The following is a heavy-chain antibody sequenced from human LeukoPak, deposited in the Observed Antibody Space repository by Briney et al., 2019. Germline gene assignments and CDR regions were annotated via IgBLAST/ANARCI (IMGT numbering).Heavy chain of an antibody. Sequence: SETLSLTCTVSGGSISSYYWSWIRQPPGKGLEWIGYIYYSGSTNYNPSLTSRVTISVDTSKNQFSLKLSSVTAADTAVYYCARGPPDCSSTSCYAFDAFDIWGQGTMVTVSS. CDR1: GGSISSYY. CDR2: IYYSGST. CDR3: ARGPPDCSSTSCYAFDAFDI. V-gene: IGHV4-59*01. D-gene: IGHD2-2*01. J-gene: IGHJ3*02.